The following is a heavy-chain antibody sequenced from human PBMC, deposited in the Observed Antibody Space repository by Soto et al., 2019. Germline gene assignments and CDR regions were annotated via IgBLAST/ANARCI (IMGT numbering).Heavy chain of an antibody. CDR3: ALIQKPTNDAFDI. J-gene: IGHJ3*02. D-gene: IGHD1-1*01. CDR2: IYWDADK. V-gene: IGHV2-5*02. CDR1: GFSLSTTGVG. Sequence: GSGPTLVNPTQTLTLTCTFSGFSLSTTGVGVGWIRQPPGMALEWLALIYWDADKRYNPSLQSRITITKDTSKNQVVLTMTDMDTVDTATYYCALIQKPTNDAFDIWGQGTMVT.